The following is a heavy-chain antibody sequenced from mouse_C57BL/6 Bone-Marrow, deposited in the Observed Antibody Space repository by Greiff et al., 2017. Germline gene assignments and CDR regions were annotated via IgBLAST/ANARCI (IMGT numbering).Heavy chain of an antibody. D-gene: IGHD1-1*01. CDR2: IFPGSGST. CDR1: FTDYY. V-gene: IGHV1-75*01. J-gene: IGHJ3*01. CDR3: ARWVDSYGPWFAY. Sequence: FTDYYINWVKQRPGQGLEWIGWIFPGSGSTYYNEKFKGKATLTVDKSSSTAYMLLSSLTSEDSAVYFCARWVDSYGPWFAYWGQGTLVTVSA.